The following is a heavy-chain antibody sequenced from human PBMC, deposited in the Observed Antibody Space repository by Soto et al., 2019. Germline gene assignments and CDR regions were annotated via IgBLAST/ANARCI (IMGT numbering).Heavy chain of an antibody. CDR2: INHSGST. V-gene: IGHV4-34*01. J-gene: IGHJ5*02. CDR1: GGSFSGYY. CDR3: VRTARQGAVAPHWFDR. Sequence: SETLSLTCAVYGGSFSGYYWSWIRQPPGKGLEWIGEINHSGSTNYNPSLKSRVTISVDTSKNQFSLKLSSVTAAETAVYYCVRTARQGAVAPHWFDRWGQGTQVTVSS. D-gene: IGHD2-21*02.